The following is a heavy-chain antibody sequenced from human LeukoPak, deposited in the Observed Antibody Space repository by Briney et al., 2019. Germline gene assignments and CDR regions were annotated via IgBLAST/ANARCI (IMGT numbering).Heavy chain of an antibody. V-gene: IGHV1-2*02. CDR2: INPNSGGT. J-gene: IGHJ5*02. CDR3: ARPVLSRAVADWFDP. CDR1: GYTFTGYY. D-gene: IGHD2-15*01. Sequence: GASVKVSCKASGYTFTGYYMHWVRQAPGQGLEWMGWINPNSGGTNYAQKFQGRVTMTRDTSISTAYMGLSRLRSDDTAVYYCARPVLSRAVADWFDPWGQGTLVTVSS.